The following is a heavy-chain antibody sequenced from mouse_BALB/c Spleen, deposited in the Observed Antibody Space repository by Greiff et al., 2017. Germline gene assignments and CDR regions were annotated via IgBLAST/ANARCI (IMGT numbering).Heavy chain of an antibody. Sequence: LVESGPELVKPGASVRISCKASGYTFTSYYIHWVKQRPGQGLEWIGWIYPGNVNTKYNEKFKGKATLTADKSSSTAYMQLSSLTSEDSAVYFCASSSNWDRFAYWGQGTLVTVSA. D-gene: IGHD4-1*01. V-gene: IGHV1S56*01. J-gene: IGHJ3*01. CDR1: GYTFTSYY. CDR2: IYPGNVNT. CDR3: ASSSNWDRFAY.